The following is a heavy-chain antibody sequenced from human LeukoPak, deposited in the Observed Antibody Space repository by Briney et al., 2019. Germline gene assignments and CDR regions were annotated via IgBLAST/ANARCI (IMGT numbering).Heavy chain of an antibody. V-gene: IGHV4-39*07. CDR1: GGSISSSSYY. CDR2: IYYSGST. Sequence: PSETLSLTCTVSGGSISSSSYYWGWIRQPPGKGLEWIGSIYYSGSTYYNPSLKSRVTISVDTSKNQFSLKLSSVTAADTAVYYCAREGDPYSSSWYLDYWGQGTLVTVSS. CDR3: AREGDPYSSSWYLDY. D-gene: IGHD6-13*01. J-gene: IGHJ4*02.